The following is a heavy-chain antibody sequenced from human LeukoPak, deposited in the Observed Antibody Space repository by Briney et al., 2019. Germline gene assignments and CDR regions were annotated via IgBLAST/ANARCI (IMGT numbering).Heavy chain of an antibody. CDR3: ARTDSSGPGDYYYGMDV. D-gene: IGHD3-22*01. CDR1: GGCFSGYY. Sequence: PSETLSLTCAVYGGCFSGYYWSWIRQPPGKGLEWIGEINHSGSTNYNPSLKSRVTISVDTSKNQFSLKLSSVTAADTAVYYCARTDSSGPGDYYYGMDVWGQGTTVTVSS. CDR2: INHSGST. J-gene: IGHJ6*02. V-gene: IGHV4-34*01.